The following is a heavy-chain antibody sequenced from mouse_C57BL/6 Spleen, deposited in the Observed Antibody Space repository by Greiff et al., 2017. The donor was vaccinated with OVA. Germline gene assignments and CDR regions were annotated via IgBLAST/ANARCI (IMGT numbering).Heavy chain of an antibody. CDR3: ARSDGWGAMDD. D-gene: IGHD2-3*01. Sequence: VQLQQSGAELVKPGASVKMSCKASGYTFTTYPIEWMKKKHGKSLEGSGNVQPENEDKKYNEKIKGKATWTVEKSSSTVYLELSRLTADDSAVYYCARSDGWGAMDDWGQGTSVTVSS. CDR1: GYTFTTYP. CDR2: VQPENEDK. V-gene: IGHV1-47*01. J-gene: IGHJ4*01.